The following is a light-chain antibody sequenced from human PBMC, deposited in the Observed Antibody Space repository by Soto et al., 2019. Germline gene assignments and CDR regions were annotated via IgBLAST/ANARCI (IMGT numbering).Light chain of an antibody. CDR2: DVS. J-gene: IGLJ3*02. CDR3: SSYTTSRTWV. Sequence: QSVLTQPASVSGSPGQSITISCTGTRSDVGGYDYVSWYQQYSGKAPKVMIYDVSNRPSGVSNRFSGSRSGNTASLTISGLQAEDEADYYCSSYTTSRTWVFGGGTKVTVL. CDR1: RSDVGGYDY. V-gene: IGLV2-14*01.